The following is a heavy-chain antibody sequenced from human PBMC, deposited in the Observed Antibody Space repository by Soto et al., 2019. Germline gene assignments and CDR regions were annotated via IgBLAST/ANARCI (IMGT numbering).Heavy chain of an antibody. CDR1: GDSVSSNSAA. D-gene: IGHD2-8*02. CDR3: PGTTGFQGYYMDV. J-gene: IGHJ6*03. V-gene: IGHV6-1*01. CDR2: TYYRSRWYN. Sequence: PSQTLSLTCAISGDSVSSNSAAWNWIRQSPSRGLEWLGRTYYRSRWYNDYAVSVRSRITVNPDTSKNQFSLQLTSVTPEDTAVNCWPGTTGFQGYYMDVWGKGTTVTVSS.